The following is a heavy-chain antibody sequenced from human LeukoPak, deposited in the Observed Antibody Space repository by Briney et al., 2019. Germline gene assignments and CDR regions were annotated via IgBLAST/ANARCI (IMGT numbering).Heavy chain of an antibody. D-gene: IGHD2-2*01. CDR1: GGFISSYY. V-gene: IGHV4-59*01. J-gene: IGHJ3*02. CDR3: ARPYCSSTSCYGAFDI. CDR2: IYYSGST. Sequence: PSETLSLTCTVSGGFISSYYWSWIRQPPGKGLEWIGYIYYSGSTNYNPSLKSRVTISVDTSKNQFSLKLSSVTAADTAVYYCARPYCSSTSCYGAFDIWGQGTMVTVSS.